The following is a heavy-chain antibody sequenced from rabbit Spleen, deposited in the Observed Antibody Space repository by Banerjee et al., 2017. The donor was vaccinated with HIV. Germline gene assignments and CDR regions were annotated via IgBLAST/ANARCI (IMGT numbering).Heavy chain of an antibody. D-gene: IGHD8-1*01. Sequence: HLKESGGGLVQPGGSLKLSCTASGFTLSSYYMNWVRQAPGKGLEWIGYIDPIFGITYYANWVNGRFSISRENAQNTVFLQMTSLTAADTATYFCARDGAGGSDFALWGQGTLVTVS. J-gene: IGHJ4*01. V-gene: IGHV1S7*01. CDR1: GFTLSSYY. CDR3: ARDGAGGSDFAL. CDR2: IDPIFGIT.